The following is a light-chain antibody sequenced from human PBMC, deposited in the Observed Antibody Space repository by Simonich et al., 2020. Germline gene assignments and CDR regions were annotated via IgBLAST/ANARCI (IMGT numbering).Light chain of an antibody. CDR2: QDS. CDR1: KLGDKY. V-gene: IGLV3-1*01. CDR3: QAWDSSTAVV. J-gene: IGLJ2*01. Sequence: SYELTQPPSVSVSPGQTASITCSGDKLGDKYASWYQQKPGQSHVLVIYQDSKRPSGIPERFSGSNSGNTATLTISGTQAMDEADYYCQAWDSSTAVVFGGGTKLTVL.